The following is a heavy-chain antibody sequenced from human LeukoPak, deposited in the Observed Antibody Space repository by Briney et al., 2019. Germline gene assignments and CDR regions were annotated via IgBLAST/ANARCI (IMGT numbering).Heavy chain of an antibody. J-gene: IGHJ4*02. Sequence: SVKVSCKASGGTFSSYAISWVRQAPGQGLEWMGRIIPILGIANYAQKFQGRVTITADKSTSTAYMELSGLRSEDTAVYYCARQHCSGGSCYVDYWGQGTLVTVSS. CDR1: GGTFSSYA. CDR2: IIPILGIA. D-gene: IGHD2-15*01. CDR3: ARQHCSGGSCYVDY. V-gene: IGHV1-69*04.